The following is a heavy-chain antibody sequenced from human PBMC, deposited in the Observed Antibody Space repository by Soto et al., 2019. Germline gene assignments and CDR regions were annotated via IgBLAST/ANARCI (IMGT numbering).Heavy chain of an antibody. D-gene: IGHD2-2*01. CDR2: ISSGGSNQ. V-gene: IGHV3-30*18. Sequence: QVQLVESGGGVVQPGRSLRLSCAASGVTFSSYGMHWVRQAPGKGLEWVAGISSGGSNQYYADSVKGRFTISRDNSKNTLYLQMNNLRAEDTAVYYCAKDNCISTSCYRLYNWFDPWGQGTLVTVSS. J-gene: IGHJ5*02. CDR1: GVTFSSYG. CDR3: AKDNCISTSCYRLYNWFDP.